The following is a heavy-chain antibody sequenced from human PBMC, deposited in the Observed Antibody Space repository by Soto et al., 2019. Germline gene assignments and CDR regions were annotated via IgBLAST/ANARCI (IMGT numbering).Heavy chain of an antibody. CDR2: ISGSGGST. J-gene: IGHJ6*02. V-gene: IGHV3-23*01. CDR1: GFTFSSYA. D-gene: IGHD3-3*01. CDR3: AKDRPEWLNYYYGMDV. Sequence: EVQLLESGGGLVQPGGSLRLSCAASGFTFSSYAMSWVRQAPGKGLEWVSAISGSGGSTYYADSVKGRFTISRDNSKKPLYLQMNSLRAEDTAVYYCAKDRPEWLNYYYGMDVWGQGTTVTVSS.